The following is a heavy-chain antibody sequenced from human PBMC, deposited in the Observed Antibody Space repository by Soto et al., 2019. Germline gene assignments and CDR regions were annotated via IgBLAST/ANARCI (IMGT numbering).Heavy chain of an antibody. J-gene: IGHJ4*02. CDR3: AKGRPGVAAAPDS. Sequence: PGGSLRLSCAASVFTFIDYAMAWGRQAPGKGLEWVSSASASGSGTYYADSVKGRFTISRDNSKNTLFLHMTNLRAGDTALYFCAKGRPGVAAAPDSWGQGTLVTVSS. CDR1: VFTFIDYA. CDR2: ASASGSGT. D-gene: IGHD2-21*01. V-gene: IGHV3-23*01.